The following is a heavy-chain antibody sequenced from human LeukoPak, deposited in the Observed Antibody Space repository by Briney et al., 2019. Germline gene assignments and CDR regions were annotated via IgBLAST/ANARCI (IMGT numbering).Heavy chain of an antibody. CDR2: LFDSVNT. Sequence: SETLSLTCTVSGGSISSHYWSWIRQPPGKGLEWIAYLFDSVNTKDNPSLQSRLTLSADTSKNQFSLRLSSVTAADTAVYYCATIKRGSIYGYFDFWGQGIKVTVSS. CDR3: ATIKRGSIYGYFDF. CDR1: GGSISSHY. D-gene: IGHD5-18*01. J-gene: IGHJ4*02. V-gene: IGHV4-59*11.